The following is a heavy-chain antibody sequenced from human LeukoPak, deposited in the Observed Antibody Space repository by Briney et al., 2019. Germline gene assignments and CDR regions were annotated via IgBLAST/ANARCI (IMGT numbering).Heavy chain of an antibody. CDR2: ISGSGGRT. J-gene: IGHJ3*02. V-gene: IGHV3-23*01. Sequence: PGGSLRLSCAASGVTFSSYSMSWVRQAPGKGLGWVSAISGSGGRTYYADSGKGRFTTTRHKPKNALCLQMNSLRAEDTAIYYCARDSTRSAFDIWGQGTMVTVSS. CDR3: ARDSTRSAFDI. CDR1: GVTFSSYS.